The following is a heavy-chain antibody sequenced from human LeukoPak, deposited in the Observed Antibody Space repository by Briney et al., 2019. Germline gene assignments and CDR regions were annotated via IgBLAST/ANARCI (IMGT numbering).Heavy chain of an antibody. D-gene: IGHD3-22*01. CDR1: GFTFSSYA. Sequence: GGSLRLSCAASGFTFSSYAMSWVRQAPGKGLEWVSAISGSGGSTYYADSVKGRFTISRDNSKNTLYLQMNSLRAEDTAVYYCAKDPFGSSGYYYGPPAGYFDYWGQGTLVTVSS. CDR2: ISGSGGST. J-gene: IGHJ4*02. V-gene: IGHV3-23*01. CDR3: AKDPFGSSGYYYGPPAGYFDY.